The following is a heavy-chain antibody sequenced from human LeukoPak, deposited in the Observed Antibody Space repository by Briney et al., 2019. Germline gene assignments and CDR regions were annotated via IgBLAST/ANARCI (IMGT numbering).Heavy chain of an antibody. CDR2: IYYTGSA. J-gene: IGHJ4*02. Sequence: SETLSLTCTVSGGSITTGIYYWGWIRQPPGKGLEWIGSIYYTGSAYYNPSLKSRVTLSVDTSRNHFSLRLSSVTATDTAVYYCARHYGPWGQGTLVTVSS. D-gene: IGHD3-10*01. V-gene: IGHV4-39*01. CDR3: ARHYGP. CDR1: GGSITTGIYY.